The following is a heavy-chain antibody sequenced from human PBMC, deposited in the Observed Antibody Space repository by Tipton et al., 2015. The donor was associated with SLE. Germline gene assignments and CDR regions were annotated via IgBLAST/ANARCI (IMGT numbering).Heavy chain of an antibody. CDR3: ARVRFFDY. D-gene: IGHD3-3*01. V-gene: IGHV4-34*01. Sequence: TLSLTCAVYGGSFSGYYWSWIRQPPGKGLEWIGAIYHSGDTYYNPSLKSRVTLTVDTSKNQFSLSLNSVTAADTAVYYCARVRFFDYWGQGALVTVSS. CDR2: IYHSGDT. J-gene: IGHJ4*02. CDR1: GGSFSGYY.